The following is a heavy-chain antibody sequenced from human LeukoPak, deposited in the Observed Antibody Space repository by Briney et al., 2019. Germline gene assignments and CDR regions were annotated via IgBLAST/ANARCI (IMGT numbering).Heavy chain of an antibody. J-gene: IGHJ4*02. CDR3: AKGGVSYYDFWSGYYSRFDY. Sequence: PGGSLRLSCAASGFTFSSYAMSWVRQAPGKGLEWVSAISGSGGSTYYADSVKGRFTISRDNSKNTLYLQMNSLRAEDTAVYYCAKGGVSYYDFWSGYYSRFDYWGQGTLVTVSP. D-gene: IGHD3-3*01. CDR1: GFTFSSYA. CDR2: ISGSGGST. V-gene: IGHV3-23*01.